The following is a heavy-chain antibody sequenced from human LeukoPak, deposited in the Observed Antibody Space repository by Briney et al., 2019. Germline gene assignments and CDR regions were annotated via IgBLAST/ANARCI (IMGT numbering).Heavy chain of an antibody. CDR1: GFTLSKAW. J-gene: IGHJ4*02. V-gene: IGHV3-15*01. CDR2: IKSKTDGGTT. D-gene: IGHD1-20*01. Sequence: NSGGSVRLSCAAAGFTLSKAWMSWVRQAGGRGREWVGRIKSKTDGGTTDYAAPVIGSFTISRDDSKNTLYLQMNSLKTEDTAVYYCTSDRRYNWNGIDYWGQGTLVTVSS. CDR3: TSDRRYNWNGIDY.